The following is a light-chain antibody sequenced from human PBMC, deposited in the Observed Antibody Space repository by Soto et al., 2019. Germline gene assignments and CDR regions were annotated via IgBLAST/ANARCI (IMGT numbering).Light chain of an antibody. V-gene: IGKV3-20*01. CDR3: QQYGGSPT. CDR2: GAT. CDR1: QSVSSDY. J-gene: IGKJ1*01. Sequence: PGERATLSCRASQSVSSDYLAWYQQKPGQAPRLLIYGATSRATGSPDRFSGSGSGTDFTLTISRVEPEDFAVYYCQQYGGSPTFGQGTKVDIK.